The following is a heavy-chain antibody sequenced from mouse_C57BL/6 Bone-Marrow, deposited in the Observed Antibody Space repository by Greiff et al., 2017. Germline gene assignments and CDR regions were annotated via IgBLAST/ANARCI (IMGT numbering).Heavy chain of an antibody. D-gene: IGHD1-1*01. CDR1: GYAFSSSW. CDR3: ASIYYYSTGDFDV. Sequence: QVQLQQSGPELVKPGASVKISCKASGYAFSSSWMNWVKQRPGKGLEWIGRIYPGDGDTNYNGKFKGKATLTADKSSSTAYMQLSSLTSEDSAVYFCASIYYYSTGDFDVWGTGTTVTVSS. V-gene: IGHV1-82*01. J-gene: IGHJ1*03. CDR2: IYPGDGDT.